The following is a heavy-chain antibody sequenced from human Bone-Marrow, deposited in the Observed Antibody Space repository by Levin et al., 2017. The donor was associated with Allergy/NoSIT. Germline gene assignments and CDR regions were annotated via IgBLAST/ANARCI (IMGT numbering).Heavy chain of an antibody. D-gene: IGHD4-17*01. J-gene: IGHJ5*02. V-gene: IGHV4-31*03. CDR2: THYSGSP. Sequence: SETLSLTCTVSGGSISSAAYYWSWIRQHPGTGLEWLGYTHYSGSPFYNPSLKSRLTISVDTSRTQFSLKLSSVTAADTAVYYCARSNDYGDYRKWFDPWGQGTLVTVSS. CDR3: ARSNDYGDYRKWFDP. CDR1: GGSISSAAYY.